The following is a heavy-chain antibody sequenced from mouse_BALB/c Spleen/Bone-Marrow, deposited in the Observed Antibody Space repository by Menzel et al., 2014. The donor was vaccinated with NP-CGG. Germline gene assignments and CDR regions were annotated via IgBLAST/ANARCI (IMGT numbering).Heavy chain of an antibody. D-gene: IGHD6-2*01. CDR2: INPYNGAT. CDR3: AREGGLVPDYFDY. J-gene: IGHJ2*01. V-gene: IGHV1-31*01. CDR1: GYSFXGYY. Sequence: EVQLQQSGPELVKPGASVKISCKASGYSFXGYYTHWVEQSHVKSLEWIGRINPYNGATSYNQNFKDKASLTIDKSSSTAYMEVHSLTSEDSAVYYCAREGGLVPDYFDYWGQGTTLTVSS.